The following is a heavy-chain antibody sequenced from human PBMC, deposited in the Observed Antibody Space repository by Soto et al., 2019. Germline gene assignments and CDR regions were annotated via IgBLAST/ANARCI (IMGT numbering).Heavy chain of an antibody. V-gene: IGHV3-23*01. CDR2: ISDSGGLT. J-gene: IGHJ4*02. Sequence: GGSLRLSCAASVFTFSNHGMSWVRQAPGKGLEWVSGISDSGGLTYYADSVKGRFSMSRDNSKNTLYLQMKNLRAEDTAVYFCAKRQGIGSAAKNFDFWGQGTLVTVSS. CDR1: VFTFSNHG. D-gene: IGHD6-13*01. CDR3: AKRQGIGSAAKNFDF.